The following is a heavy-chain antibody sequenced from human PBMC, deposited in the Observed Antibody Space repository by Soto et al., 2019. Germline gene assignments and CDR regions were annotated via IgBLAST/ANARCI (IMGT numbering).Heavy chain of an antibody. CDR1: EFTFIGYW. J-gene: IGHJ5*02. V-gene: IGHV3-74*01. D-gene: IGHD1-26*01. CDR3: ARDESMVRERWFDP. CDR2: INNDGSDT. Sequence: EVQLVESGGGLVQPGGSLRLSCAASEFTFIGYWMHWVRQGPGKGLVWVSRINNDGSDTTYADSVKGRFTISRDNAKNMLYLQMNSLRVDDTAVYYCARDESMVRERWFDPWGQGTLVTVSS.